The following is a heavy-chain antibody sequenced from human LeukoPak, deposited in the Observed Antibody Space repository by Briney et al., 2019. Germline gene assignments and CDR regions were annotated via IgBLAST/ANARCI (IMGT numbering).Heavy chain of an antibody. Sequence: SETLSLTCTVSGGSISSYYWSWIRQPPGKGLEWIGYIYYSGSTNYTPSLKSRVIISVDTSKNQFSLKLSSVTAADTAAYYCARADLGIGGPYYMDVWGKGTTVTVSS. D-gene: IGHD7-27*01. CDR1: GGSISSYY. V-gene: IGHV4-59*08. CDR3: ARADLGIGGPYYMDV. J-gene: IGHJ6*03. CDR2: IYYSGST.